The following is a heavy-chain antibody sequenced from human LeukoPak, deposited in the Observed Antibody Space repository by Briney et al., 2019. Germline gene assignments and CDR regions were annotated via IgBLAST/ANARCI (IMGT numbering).Heavy chain of an antibody. CDR3: AMAQGSYYHFYMDV. CDR1: GYTFTSYG. CDR2: ISAYNGNT. D-gene: IGHD1-26*01. J-gene: IGHJ6*03. V-gene: IGHV1-18*01. Sequence: ASVTVSCKASGYTFTSYGISWVRQAPGQGLAWMGWISAYNGNTNYVHKLKGRVTMTTDTSTSTAYKEPRSLRSDDTAVYYCAMAQGSYYHFYMDVGGKGTTVTVSS.